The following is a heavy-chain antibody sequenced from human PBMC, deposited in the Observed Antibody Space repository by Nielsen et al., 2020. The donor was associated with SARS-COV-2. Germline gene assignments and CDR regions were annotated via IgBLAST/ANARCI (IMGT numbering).Heavy chain of an antibody. CDR2: ISWNSGSI. D-gene: IGHD6-19*01. J-gene: IGHJ4*02. Sequence: GGSLRLSCAASGFTFDDYAMHWVRQAPGKGLEWVSGISWNSGSIGYADSVKDRFTISRDNSKNTLYLQMNSLRGEDTAVYYCAREMYSSGWDWGQGTQVTVSS. CDR1: GFTFDDYA. V-gene: IGHV3-9*01. CDR3: AREMYSSGWD.